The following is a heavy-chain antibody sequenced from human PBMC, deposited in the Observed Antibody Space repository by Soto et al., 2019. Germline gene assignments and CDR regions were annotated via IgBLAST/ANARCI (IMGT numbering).Heavy chain of an antibody. CDR2: INQIGTI. Sequence: QVQLQQWGAGLLKPSETLSLTCGVYGGSFSGYDWTWIRQPPGKGLEWIGEINQIGTINYNPSLKSRVTISVDMSKNQFSLKLSSVTAADTAVYFGARYYGSGSYALGNWGQGTLVIVSS. D-gene: IGHD3-10*01. CDR3: ARYYGSGSYALGN. CDR1: GGSFSGYD. V-gene: IGHV4-34*01. J-gene: IGHJ4*02.